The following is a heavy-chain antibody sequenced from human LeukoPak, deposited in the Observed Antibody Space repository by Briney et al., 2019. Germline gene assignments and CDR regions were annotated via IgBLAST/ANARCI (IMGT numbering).Heavy chain of an antibody. CDR1: GGTFSSYA. CDR3: ARDQFYDSSGYPFDL. J-gene: IGHJ5*02. V-gene: IGHV1-69*05. CDR2: IIPIFGTA. D-gene: IGHD3-22*01. Sequence: GASVKVSCKASGGTFSSYAISWVRQAPGQGLEWMGRIIPIFGTANYAQKFQGRVTITTDESTSTAYMELSSLRSEDTAVYYCARDQFYDSSGYPFDLWGQGTLVTVSS.